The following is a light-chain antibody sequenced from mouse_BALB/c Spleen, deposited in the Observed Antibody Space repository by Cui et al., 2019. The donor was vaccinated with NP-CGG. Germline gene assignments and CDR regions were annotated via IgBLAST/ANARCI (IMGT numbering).Light chain of an antibody. CDR3: ALWYSNHWV. CDR1: TGAVTTSNY. V-gene: IGLV1*01. Sequence: QPLVTQESALTKPPGETVTLTCRSSTGAVTTSNYANWVQEKPDHLFTGLIGGTNNRAPGVPARFSGSLIGDKAALTITGAQTEDEAIYFCALWYSNHWVFGGGTKLTVL. J-gene: IGLJ1*01. CDR2: GTN.